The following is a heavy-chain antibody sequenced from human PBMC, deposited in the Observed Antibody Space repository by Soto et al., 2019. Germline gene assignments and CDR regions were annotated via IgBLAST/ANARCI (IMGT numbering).Heavy chain of an antibody. Sequence: EVQLVESGGGLVQPVRSLRLSCAASGFTFDDYAMHWVRQAPGKGLVWVSGISWNSGSIGYADSVKGRFTISRDNAKNSLYLQMNSLRAEDTALYYCAKEMAQYYCSGGSCYGDYFAYWGQGTLVTVSS. D-gene: IGHD2-15*01. CDR3: AKEMAQYYCSGGSCYGDYFAY. J-gene: IGHJ4*02. CDR2: ISWNSGSI. CDR1: GFTFDDYA. V-gene: IGHV3-9*01.